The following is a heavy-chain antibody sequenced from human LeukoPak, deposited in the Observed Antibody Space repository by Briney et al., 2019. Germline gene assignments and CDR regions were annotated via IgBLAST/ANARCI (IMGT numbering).Heavy chain of an antibody. Sequence: PGGSLRLSCAASGFTVSSSYMSWVRQAPGKGLEWVSVIYSGGSTYYADSVKGRFTISRDNSKNTLYLQMNSLRAEDTAVYYCARDSYDSSGPGAFDIWGQGTMVTVSS. CDR3: ARDSYDSSGPGAFDI. CDR2: IYSGGST. J-gene: IGHJ3*02. CDR1: GFTVSSSY. D-gene: IGHD3-22*01. V-gene: IGHV3-66*01.